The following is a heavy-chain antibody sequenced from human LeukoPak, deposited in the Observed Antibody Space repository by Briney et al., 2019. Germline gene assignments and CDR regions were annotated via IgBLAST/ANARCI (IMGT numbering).Heavy chain of an antibody. D-gene: IGHD3-16*02. CDR3: AKAGSIWGSYREYFDY. V-gene: IGHV3-23*01. CDR2: ISGSGGST. Sequence: GGSLRLSCAASGFTFSSYAMSWVRQAPGKGLEWVSAISGSGGSTYYADSVKGRVTISRDNSKNTLYLQMNSLRAEDTAVYYCAKAGSIWGSYREYFDYWGQGTLVTVSS. J-gene: IGHJ4*02. CDR1: GFTFSSYA.